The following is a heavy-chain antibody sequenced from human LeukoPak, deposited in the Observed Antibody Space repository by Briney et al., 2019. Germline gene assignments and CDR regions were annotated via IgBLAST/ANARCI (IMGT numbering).Heavy chain of an antibody. CDR1: GYSFTSYW. CDR2: IDPSDSYT. CDR3: ARHPGYSYGPDY. D-gene: IGHD5-18*01. V-gene: IGHV5-10-1*01. Sequence: GESLRISCTGSGYSFTSYWISWVRQMPGKGLEWMGRIDPSDSYTNYNPSFQGHVTISADQSISTAHLQWSSLKASDTATYYCARHPGYSYGPDYWGQGTPVTVSS. J-gene: IGHJ4*02.